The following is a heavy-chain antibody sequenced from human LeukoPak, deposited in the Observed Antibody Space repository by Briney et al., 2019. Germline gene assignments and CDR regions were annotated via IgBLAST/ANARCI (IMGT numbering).Heavy chain of an antibody. D-gene: IGHD6-13*01. V-gene: IGHV3-66*01. CDR3: ALMGAAGTLSSDY. CDR1: GFIVSQNY. Sequence: GGSLRLSCAASGFIVSQNYMSWVRQAPGKGLEWVSVIFRGDDTNYVDSVKGRFTIVRDNSKNTLYLQMNSLRAEDTAVYYCALMGAAGTLSSDYWGQGTLVTVSS. CDR2: IFRGDDT. J-gene: IGHJ4*02.